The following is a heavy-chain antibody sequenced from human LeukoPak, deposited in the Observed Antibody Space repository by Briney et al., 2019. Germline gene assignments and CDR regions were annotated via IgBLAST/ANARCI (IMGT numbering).Heavy chain of an antibody. Sequence: GGSLRLSCTDSRFTFSRSAMHWVRQAPGKGLEWVAFIRYDGSNKYYADSVKGRFTISRDNSKNTLYLQMNSLRAEDTAVYYCAKLRQGAADYWGQGTLVTVSS. CDR2: IRYDGSNK. J-gene: IGHJ4*02. D-gene: IGHD1-26*01. V-gene: IGHV3-30*02. CDR1: RFTFSRSA. CDR3: AKLRQGAADY.